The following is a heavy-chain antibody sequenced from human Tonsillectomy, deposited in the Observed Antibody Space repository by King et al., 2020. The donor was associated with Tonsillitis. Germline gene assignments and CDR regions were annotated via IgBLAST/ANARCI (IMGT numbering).Heavy chain of an antibody. CDR1: GFTFSNAW. Sequence: VQLVESGGGLVKPGGSLRLSCAASGFTFSNAWMSWVRQAPGKGLEWVGRIKRKTDGGTTDYAAPVKGRFTISRDDSKNTLYLQMNSLKTEETAVYYCTTGGRGDYAPVGLFDYWGQGTLVTVSS. D-gene: IGHD4-17*01. CDR2: IKRKTDGGTT. CDR3: TTGGRGDYAPVGLFDY. J-gene: IGHJ4*02. V-gene: IGHV3-15*01.